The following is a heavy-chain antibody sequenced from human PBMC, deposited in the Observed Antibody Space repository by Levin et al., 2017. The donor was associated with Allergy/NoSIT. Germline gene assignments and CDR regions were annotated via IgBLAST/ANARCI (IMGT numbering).Heavy chain of an antibody. Sequence: GESLKISCAASGFTFSSYGMHWVRQAPGKGLEWVAVIWYDGSNKYYADSVKGRFTISRDNSKNTLYLQMNSLRAEDTAVYYCASSTTVALDAFDIWGQGTMVTVSS. CDR2: IWYDGSNK. CDR3: ASSTTVALDAFDI. CDR1: GFTFSSYG. J-gene: IGHJ3*02. D-gene: IGHD4-23*01. V-gene: IGHV3-33*01.